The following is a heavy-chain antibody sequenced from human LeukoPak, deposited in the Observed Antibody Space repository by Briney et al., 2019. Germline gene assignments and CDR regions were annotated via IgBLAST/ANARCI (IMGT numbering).Heavy chain of an antibody. J-gene: IGHJ4*02. D-gene: IGHD5-18*01. CDR2: MHSSGST. CDR1: GGSISSHQ. CDR3: ARLPGHSFGVGHFDY. V-gene: IGHV4-59*08. Sequence: SETLSLTCTVSGGSISSHQWSWLRQPPGKGLEWIGHMHSSGSTKYNPSIKSRVTISVDTSKNQFSLKLSSVTAADTALYYCARLPGHSFGVGHFDYWGQGTLATVSS.